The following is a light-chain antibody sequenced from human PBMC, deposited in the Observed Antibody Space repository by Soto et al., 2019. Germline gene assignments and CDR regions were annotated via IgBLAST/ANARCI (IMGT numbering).Light chain of an antibody. CDR1: QSISSY. Sequence: EIQMTQFPSTVCSSRVXLVTITCGASQSISSYLNWFQQKPGKAPNLLIYAASSLQSGVPSRFSGSGSGTDFTLTISSLQPEDSATYYCQQTYSTLITFGQGTRLEIK. CDR3: QQTYSTLIT. J-gene: IGKJ5*01. V-gene: IGKV1-39*01. CDR2: AAS.